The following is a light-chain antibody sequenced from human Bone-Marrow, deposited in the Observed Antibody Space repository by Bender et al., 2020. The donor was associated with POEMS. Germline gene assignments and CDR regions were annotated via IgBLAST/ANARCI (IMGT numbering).Light chain of an antibody. Sequence: QSALTQPASVSGSPGQSITISCTGSSSDVGDYNYVYWYQQHPGKAPKLVIYDVRSRPSGVSSRFSGSRSGNTATLTISGLQAEDEADYYCAAWEDSLNGWVFGGGTKLTVL. V-gene: IGLV2-14*03. CDR1: SSDVGDYNY. CDR3: AAWEDSLNGWV. J-gene: IGLJ3*02. CDR2: DVR.